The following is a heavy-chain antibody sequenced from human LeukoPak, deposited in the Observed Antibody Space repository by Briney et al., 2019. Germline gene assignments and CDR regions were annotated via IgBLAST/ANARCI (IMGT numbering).Heavy chain of an antibody. D-gene: IGHD1-26*01. CDR3: AKGVGTTPFDY. Sequence: PGGSLRLSCAASGFTFSTYAMTWVRQAPGKGLEWVSSISGTNTGTYYADSVKGRFTISRDNSKNTLYLQMNSLRAEDTAVYYCAKGVGTTPFDYWGQGTLVTVSS. V-gene: IGHV3-23*01. J-gene: IGHJ4*02. CDR2: ISGTNTGT. CDR1: GFTFSTYA.